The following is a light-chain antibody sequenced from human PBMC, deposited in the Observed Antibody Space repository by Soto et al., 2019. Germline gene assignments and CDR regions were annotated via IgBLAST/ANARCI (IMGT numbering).Light chain of an antibody. CDR1: SSDVGGYNY. J-gene: IGLJ1*01. V-gene: IGLV2-14*01. CDR2: EVS. Sequence: QSVLTQPASVSGSPGQSITISCTGTSSDVGGYNYVSWYQQHPGKAPKLTIYEVSNRPSGVSNRFSGSKSGNTASLTISGLQAEDEADHYCSSYTSTSTLDVFGSGTKVTVL. CDR3: SSYTSTSTLDV.